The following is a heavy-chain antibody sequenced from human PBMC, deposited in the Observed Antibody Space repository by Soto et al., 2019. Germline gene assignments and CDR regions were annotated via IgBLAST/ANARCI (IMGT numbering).Heavy chain of an antibody. J-gene: IGHJ4*02. V-gene: IGHV3-74*01. Sequence: GGSLRLSCAASGFTFSSYWMHWVRQAPGKGLVWVSRINSDGSSTSYADSVKGRFTISRDNAKNTLYLQMNSLRAEDTAVYYCAREWAAAGAFDYWGQGTLVTVSS. D-gene: IGHD6-13*01. CDR2: INSDGSST. CDR3: AREWAAAGAFDY. CDR1: GFTFSSYW.